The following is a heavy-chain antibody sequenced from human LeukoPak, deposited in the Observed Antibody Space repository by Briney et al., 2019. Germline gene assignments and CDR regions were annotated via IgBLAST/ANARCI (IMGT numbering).Heavy chain of an antibody. CDR3: TTDLYDYVWGSYRQGGY. D-gene: IGHD3-16*02. Sequence: PGGSLRLSCTASGFTFGDYAMSWVRQAPGKGLEWVGRIKSKTDGGTTDYAAPVKGRFTISRDDSKNTLYLQMNSLKTEDTAVYYCTTDLYDYVWGSYRQGGYWGQGTLVTVSS. CDR2: IKSKTDGGTT. V-gene: IGHV3-15*01. J-gene: IGHJ4*02. CDR1: GFTFGDYA.